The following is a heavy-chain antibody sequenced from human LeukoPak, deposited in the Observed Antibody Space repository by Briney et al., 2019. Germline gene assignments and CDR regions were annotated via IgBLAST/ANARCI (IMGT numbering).Heavy chain of an antibody. CDR3: ARDRRAAGDYYYYYMDV. V-gene: IGHV3-7*01. D-gene: IGHD1-1*01. J-gene: IGHJ6*03. CDR1: GFTFSSYL. CDR2: IKQDGSEK. Sequence: PGGSLRLSCAASGFTFSSYLMSWVRQAPGKGLEWVANIKQDGSEKYYVDSVKGRFTISRDNAKNSLYLQMNSLRAEDTAVYYCARDRRAAGDYYYYYMDVWGKGTTVTVSS.